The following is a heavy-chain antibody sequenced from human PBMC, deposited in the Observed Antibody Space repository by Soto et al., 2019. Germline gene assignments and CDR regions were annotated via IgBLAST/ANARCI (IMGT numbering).Heavy chain of an antibody. CDR3: ARDPGSVQLERGWFDP. CDR2: INPNSGGT. CDR1: GYTFTGYY. V-gene: IGHV1-2*02. Sequence: ASVQVSCKASGYTFTGYYMHWVRQAPGQGLEWMGWINPNSGGTNYAQKFQGRVTMTRDTSISTAYMELSRLRSDDTAVYYCARDPGSVQLERGWFDPWGQGTLVTVSS. J-gene: IGHJ5*02. D-gene: IGHD1-1*01.